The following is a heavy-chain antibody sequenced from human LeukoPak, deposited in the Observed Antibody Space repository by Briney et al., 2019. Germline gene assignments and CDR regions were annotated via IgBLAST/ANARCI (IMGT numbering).Heavy chain of an antibody. CDR1: GGSITTTNW. CDR3: TRESGAFSPFGF. D-gene: IGHD1-26*01. J-gene: IGHJ4*02. V-gene: IGHV4-4*02. Sequence: SETLSLTCAVPGGSITTTNWWSWVRQPPGKGLEWIGEVHLSGATNYNLSLESRVSMSIDKSKNHLSLEVTSVTAADTAIYYCTRESGAFSPFGFWGQGTLVTVSS. CDR2: VHLSGAT.